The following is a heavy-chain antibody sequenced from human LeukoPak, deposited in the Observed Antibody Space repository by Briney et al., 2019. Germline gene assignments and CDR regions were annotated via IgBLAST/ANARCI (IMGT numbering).Heavy chain of an antibody. Sequence: SETLSLTCTVSGGSISSYYWSWIRQPPGKGLEWIGYIYYSGSTYYNPSLKSRVTISVDTSKNQFSLKLSSVTAADTAVYYCGRSSGYYDNWGQGTLVTVSS. J-gene: IGHJ4*02. CDR1: GGSISSYY. V-gene: IGHV4-59*12. CDR2: IYYSGST. CDR3: GRSSGYYDN. D-gene: IGHD3-22*01.